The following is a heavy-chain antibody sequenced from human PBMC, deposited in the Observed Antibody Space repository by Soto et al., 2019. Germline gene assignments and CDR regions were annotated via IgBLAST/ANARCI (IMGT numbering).Heavy chain of an antibody. CDR1: GYTFTTYG. CDR2: ISPYNGDT. V-gene: IGHV1-18*04. J-gene: IGHJ4*02. CDR3: ARTPRAQMIVLESATRFDY. Sequence: ASVKVSCKASGYTFTTYGFNWVRQAPGQGLEWMGWISPYNGDTDYAQNFQGRVTLTTDTSTSTAYMELRSLTSDDTAVYYCARTPRAQMIVLESATRFDYWGQGTLVTVSS. D-gene: IGHD2-15*01.